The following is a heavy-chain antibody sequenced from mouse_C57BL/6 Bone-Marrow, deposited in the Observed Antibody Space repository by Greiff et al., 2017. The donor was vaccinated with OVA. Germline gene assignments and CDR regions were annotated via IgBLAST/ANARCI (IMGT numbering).Heavy chain of an antibody. CDR1: GYTFTDYE. CDR2: IDPETGGT. CDR3: TIEGYYDYGAMDY. J-gene: IGHJ4*01. V-gene: IGHV1-15*01. Sequence: VQLQQSGAELVRPGASVTLSCKASGYTFTDYEMHCVKQTPVHGLEWIGAIDPETGGTAYNQKFKGKAILTADKSSSTAYMELRSLTSEDSAVYYCTIEGYYDYGAMDYWGQGTSVTVSS. D-gene: IGHD2-4*01.